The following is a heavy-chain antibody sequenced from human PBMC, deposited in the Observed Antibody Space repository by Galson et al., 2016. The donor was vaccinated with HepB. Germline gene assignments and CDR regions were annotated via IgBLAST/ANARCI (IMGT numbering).Heavy chain of an antibody. V-gene: IGHV2-5*02. J-gene: IGHJ4*02. CDR2: LYWDDDK. CDR3: AHTTVSKGFDY. CDR1: GLSLSTAGVA. D-gene: IGHD4-17*01. Sequence: PALVKPTQTLTLTCTFSGLSLSTAGVAVGWIRQPPGKALEWLALLYWDDDKRYSPSLQTRLTRTKDTSKNQVVLTMTNMDPVDTATYYCAHTTVSKGFDYWGQGALVTVSS.